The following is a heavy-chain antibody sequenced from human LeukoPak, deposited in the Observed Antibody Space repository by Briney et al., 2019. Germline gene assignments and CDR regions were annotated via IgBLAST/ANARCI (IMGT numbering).Heavy chain of an antibody. CDR3: TTWGPWSHFDY. Sequence: GGSLRLSCAASEFAFSNYWMSWVRQAPGKGLEWVANIKEDGTEKNYVGSVKGRFSISRDNAKNSLYLQMNSLRAEDTAVYYCTTWGPWSHFDYWGQGTLVTVSS. CDR2: IKEDGTEK. CDR1: EFAFSNYW. D-gene: IGHD3-3*01. J-gene: IGHJ4*02. V-gene: IGHV3-7*01.